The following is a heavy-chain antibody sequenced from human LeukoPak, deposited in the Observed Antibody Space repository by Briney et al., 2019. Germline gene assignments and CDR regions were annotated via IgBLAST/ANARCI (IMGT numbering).Heavy chain of an antibody. V-gene: IGHV1-46*01. CDR2: INPSGGST. CDR3: ARTKTDYYDSSGFDP. CDR1: GYTFTSYY. D-gene: IGHD3-22*01. Sequence: ASVTVSCKASGYTFTSYYMHWVRQAPGQGLEWMGIINPSGGSTSYAQKFQGRVTMTRDTSTSTVYMELSSLRSEDTAVYYCARTKTDYYDSSGFDPWGQGTLVTVSS. J-gene: IGHJ5*02.